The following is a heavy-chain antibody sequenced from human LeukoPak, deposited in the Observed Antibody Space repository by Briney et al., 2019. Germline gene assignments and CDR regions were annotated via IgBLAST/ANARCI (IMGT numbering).Heavy chain of an antibody. CDR2: IDYSEST. D-gene: IGHD2-2*01. V-gene: IGHV4-59*08. CDR1: GGSIGTYY. CDR3: ARLVRYCSTDTCYPFDY. J-gene: IGHJ4*02. Sequence: PSETLSLTCSVSGGSIGTYYWTWIRQPPGKGLEWIGYIDYSESTSYNPSLKSRVTISLDTSKNQFSLKLNSVTAADTAVYYCARLVRYCSTDTCYPFDYWGQGTLVTVSS.